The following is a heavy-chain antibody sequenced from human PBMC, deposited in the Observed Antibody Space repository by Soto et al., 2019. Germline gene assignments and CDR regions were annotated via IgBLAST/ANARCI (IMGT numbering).Heavy chain of an antibody. J-gene: IGHJ6*02. D-gene: IGHD2-15*01. Sequence: ASVKVSCKASGFTFTSSAVQWVRQARGQRLEWIGWIVVGSGNTNYAQKFQERVTITRDMSTSTAYMELSSLRSEDTAVYYCAADGYCSGGSCYLHYYYGMDVWGQWTTVTVSS. CDR1: GFTFTSSA. CDR2: IVVGSGNT. V-gene: IGHV1-58*01. CDR3: AADGYCSGGSCYLHYYYGMDV.